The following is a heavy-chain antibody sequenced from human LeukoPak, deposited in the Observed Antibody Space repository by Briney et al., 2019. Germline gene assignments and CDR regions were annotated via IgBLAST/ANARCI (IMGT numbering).Heavy chain of an antibody. D-gene: IGHD4-23*01. CDR2: INPNSGGT. V-gene: IGHV1-2*02. J-gene: IGHJ1*01. Sequence: ASVTVSCKASGYSFTGDYMHWVRQAPGQGLEWMGWINPNSGGTNYAQKFQGRVTMTRATSISTAYKELSRLRSDDTAVYYCARTTVVTPAKSCLHWGQGTLVTVSS. CDR3: ARTTVVTPAKSCLH. CDR1: GYSFTGDY.